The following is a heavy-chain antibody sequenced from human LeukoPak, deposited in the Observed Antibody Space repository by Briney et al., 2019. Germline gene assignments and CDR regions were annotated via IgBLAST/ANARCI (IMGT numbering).Heavy chain of an antibody. V-gene: IGHV3-23*01. CDR2: ISPSGDIT. J-gene: IGHJ4*02. D-gene: IGHD3-3*01. CDR1: GFIFSSHG. CDR3: ANYYDFWSGYLDY. Sequence: GGSLRLSCAASGFIFSSHGMNWVRQAPGKGLEWVSGISPSGDITYYADSVKGRFTISRDNSKNTLYLQMNSLRAEDTAVYYCANYYDFWSGYLDYWGQGTLVTVSS.